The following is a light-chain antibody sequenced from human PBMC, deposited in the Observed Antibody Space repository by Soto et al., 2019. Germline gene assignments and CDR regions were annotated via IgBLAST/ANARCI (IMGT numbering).Light chain of an antibody. J-gene: IGLJ1*01. CDR3: QSYDSSLSALYV. CDR1: SSNNGAGYD. V-gene: IGLV1-40*01. Sequence: SALTQPPSVSGAPGQRVTISCTGSSSNNGAGYDVHCYQQFPGTAPKLLIYGNSNRPSGFPDLFSGSKSGTSASLAITGLQAEDEADYYCQSYDSSLSALYVFGTGTKVTVL. CDR2: GNS.